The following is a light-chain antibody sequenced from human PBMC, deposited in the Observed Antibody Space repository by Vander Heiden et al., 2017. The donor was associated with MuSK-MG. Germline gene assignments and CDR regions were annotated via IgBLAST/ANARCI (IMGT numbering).Light chain of an antibody. CDR2: LGS. CDR1: QSLLHSNGYNY. J-gene: IGKJ1*01. Sequence: DIVMTQSPLSLSVTPGEPASISCRSSQSLLHSNGYNYLDWYLQQPGQSPPLLVYLGSSRASGVPDRFSGSGSGTDFTLKISRVEAEDVGVYYCMQSLQSPKTFGQGTKVEIK. CDR3: MQSLQSPKT. V-gene: IGKV2-28*01.